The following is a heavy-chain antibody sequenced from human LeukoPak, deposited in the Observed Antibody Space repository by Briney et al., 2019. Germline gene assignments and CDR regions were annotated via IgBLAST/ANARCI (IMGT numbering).Heavy chain of an antibody. CDR3: AREGNEWEQSSHDAFDI. CDR2: ISAYNGNT. CDR1: GYTFTSYG. J-gene: IGHJ3*02. V-gene: IGHV1-18*01. Sequence: ASVKVSCKASGYTFTSYGISWVRQAPGQGLEWMGWISAYNGNTNYAQKLQGRVTMTTDTSTSTAYMELRSLRSDDTAVYYCAREGNEWEQSSHDAFDIWGQGTMVTVSS. D-gene: IGHD1-26*01.